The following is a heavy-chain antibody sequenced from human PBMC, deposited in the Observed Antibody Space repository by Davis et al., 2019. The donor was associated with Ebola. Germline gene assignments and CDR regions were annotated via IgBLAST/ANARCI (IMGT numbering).Heavy chain of an antibody. Sequence: SETLSLTCTVSGGSISSYYWSWIRQPPGKGLEWIVYIYYSGSTNYNPSLKSRVTISVDTSKNQFSLKLSSVNAADTAVYYCARRRNGGWYAIDYWGQGTLVTVSS. D-gene: IGHD6-19*01. CDR1: GGSISSYY. V-gene: IGHV4-59*08. CDR2: IYYSGST. J-gene: IGHJ4*02. CDR3: ARRRNGGWYAIDY.